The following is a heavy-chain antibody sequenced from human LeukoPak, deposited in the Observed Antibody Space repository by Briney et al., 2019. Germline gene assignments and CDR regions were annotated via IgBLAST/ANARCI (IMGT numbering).Heavy chain of an antibody. J-gene: IGHJ4*02. CDR1: GINFRGYW. Sequence: GGSLRLSCAVSGINFRGYWMAWVRQAPGKGLEWVANMKQDGSEKYYVDSVKGRFTISRDNAKNSLYLEMNSLRVGDTAVYYCARDLGHTGYDLYDYWGQGTLVTVSS. CDR2: MKQDGSEK. D-gene: IGHD5-12*01. V-gene: IGHV3-7*01. CDR3: ARDLGHTGYDLYDY.